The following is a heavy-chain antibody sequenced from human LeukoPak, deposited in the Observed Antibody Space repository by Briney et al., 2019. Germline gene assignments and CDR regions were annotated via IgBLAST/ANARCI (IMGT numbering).Heavy chain of an antibody. J-gene: IGHJ4*02. CDR1: GFTFSSYA. V-gene: IGHV3-30-3*01. CDR2: ISSDGSNK. D-gene: IGHD6-19*01. CDR3: ARSSGWNFDY. Sequence: GGSLRLSCAASGFTFSSYAMHWVRQAPGKGLEWVAFISSDGSNKYYADSVKGRFTISRDNSKNTLYLQMNSLRDEDTAVYYCARSSGWNFDYWGQGTLVTVSS.